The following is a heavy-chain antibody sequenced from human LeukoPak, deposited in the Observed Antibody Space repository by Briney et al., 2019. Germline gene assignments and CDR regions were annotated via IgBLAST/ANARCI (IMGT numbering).Heavy chain of an antibody. J-gene: IGHJ4*02. Sequence: GGSLRLSCAASGFTFSSYTMNWVRQAPGKGLEWVSSISSSSSYIYYADSVKGRFTISRDNAKNSLYLQMNSLRAEDTAVYYCARDLSRSAQYYFDYWGQGTLVTVSS. CDR2: ISSSSSYI. CDR3: ARDLSRSAQYYFDY. D-gene: IGHD2-2*01. CDR1: GFTFSSYT. V-gene: IGHV3-21*01.